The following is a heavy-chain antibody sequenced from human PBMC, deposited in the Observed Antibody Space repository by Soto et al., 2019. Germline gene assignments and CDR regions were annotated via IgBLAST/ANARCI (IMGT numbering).Heavy chain of an antibody. J-gene: IGHJ6*02. CDR1: GYTFTSYY. CDR2: INPSGGST. V-gene: IGHV1-46*01. Sequence: ASVKVSCKASGYTFTSYYMHWVRQAPGQGLEWMGIINPSGGSTSYAQKLQGRVTMTRDTSTSTVYMELSSLRSEDTAVYYCARVITMVRADYYYGMDVWGQGTTVTVSS. CDR3: ARVITMVRADYYYGMDV. D-gene: IGHD3-10*01.